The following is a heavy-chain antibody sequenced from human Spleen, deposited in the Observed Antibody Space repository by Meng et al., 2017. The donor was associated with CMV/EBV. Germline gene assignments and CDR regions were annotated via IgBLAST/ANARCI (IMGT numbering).Heavy chain of an antibody. CDR3: AKAYDYTDYRLFFDY. Sequence: SGFTFINYAISSVRQAPGKGLEWVSAISGGADSTFYADSVKGRFTISRDNSNDTLFLLMNSLRAEDTAVYYCAKAYDYTDYRLFFDYWGQGTLVTVSS. J-gene: IGHJ4*02. D-gene: IGHD4-11*01. CDR2: ISGGADST. V-gene: IGHV3-23*01. CDR1: GFTFINYA.